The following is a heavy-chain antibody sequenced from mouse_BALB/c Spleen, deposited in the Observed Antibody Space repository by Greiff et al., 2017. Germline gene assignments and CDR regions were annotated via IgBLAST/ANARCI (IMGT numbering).Heavy chain of an antibody. CDR2: IRLKSNNYAT. Sequence: EVMLVESGGGLVQPGGSMKLSCVASGFTFSNYWMNWVRQSPEKGLEWVAEIRLKSNNYATHYAESVKGRFTISRDDSKSSVYLQMNNLRAEDTGIYYCTRHYYGISYFAYWGQGTLVTVSA. V-gene: IGHV6-6*02. D-gene: IGHD1-1*01. CDR1: GFTFSNYW. J-gene: IGHJ3*01. CDR3: TRHYYGISYFAY.